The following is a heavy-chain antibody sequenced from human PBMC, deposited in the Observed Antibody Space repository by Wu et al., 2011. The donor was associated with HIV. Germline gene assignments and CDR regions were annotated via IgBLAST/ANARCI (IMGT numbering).Heavy chain of an antibody. D-gene: IGHD6-13*01. J-gene: IGHJ4*02. CDR3: ARGYSSSWSSFDY. Sequence: QVQRGAGLGXEVKKPGSSVKVSCKASGGTFSSYAISWVRQAPGQGLEWMGGIIPIFGTANYAQKFQGRVTITTDESTSTAYMELSSLRSEDTAVYYCARGYSSSWSSFDYWGQGTLVTVSS. V-gene: IGHV1-69*05. CDR2: IIPIFGTA. CDR1: GGTFSSYA.